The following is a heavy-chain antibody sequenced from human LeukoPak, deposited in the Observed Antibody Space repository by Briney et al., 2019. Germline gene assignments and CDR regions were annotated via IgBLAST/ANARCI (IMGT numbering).Heavy chain of an antibody. Sequence: SETLSLTCAVYGGSFSGYYWSWIRQPPGKGLEWIGEINHSGSTNYNPSLKSRVTISVDTSKNQFSLKLSSVTAADTAVYYCASPERGYATGPFDYWGQGTLVTVSS. J-gene: IGHJ4*02. CDR2: INHSGST. CDR1: GGSFSGYY. D-gene: IGHD1-1*01. CDR3: ASPERGYATGPFDY. V-gene: IGHV4-34*01.